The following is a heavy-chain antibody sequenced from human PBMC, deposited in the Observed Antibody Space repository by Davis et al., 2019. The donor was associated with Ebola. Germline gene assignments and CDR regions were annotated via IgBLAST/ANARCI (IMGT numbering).Heavy chain of an antibody. V-gene: IGHV4-34*01. CDR2: INHSGST. J-gene: IGHJ5*02. CDR1: GGSFSGYY. Sequence: SETLSLTCAVYGGSFSGYYWSWIRQPPGKGLEWIGEINHSGSTNYNPSLKSRVTISVDTSKNQFSLKLSSVTAADTAVYYCARDRLWEVSSSWYPNWFDPWGQGTLVTVSS. CDR3: ARDRLWEVSSSWYPNWFDP. D-gene: IGHD6-13*01.